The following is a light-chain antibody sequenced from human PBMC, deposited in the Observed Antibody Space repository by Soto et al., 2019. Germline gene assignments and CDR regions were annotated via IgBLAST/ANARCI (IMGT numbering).Light chain of an antibody. Sequence: DIQMTQSPSSLSASVGDTVTITCRASQGIRNDLAGYQQKPGQVPNLLIYAASTLQSGVPSRFSGSGSGTDFTLTISSQRPEDVATYYLHKYNNAPRTCGQGTKVEI. J-gene: IGKJ1*01. CDR3: HKYNNAPRT. CDR2: AAS. CDR1: QGIRND. V-gene: IGKV1-27*01.